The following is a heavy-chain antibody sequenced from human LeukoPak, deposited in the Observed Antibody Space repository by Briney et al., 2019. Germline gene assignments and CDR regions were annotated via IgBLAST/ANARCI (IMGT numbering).Heavy chain of an antibody. D-gene: IGHD6-13*01. Sequence: PSETLSLTCTVSGGSISSSSYYWGWVRQPPGQGLEWIGSIYYSGSTYYNPSLKSRVTISVDTSKNQFSLKLSSVTAADTAVYYCARLLLGQQLANYWGQGTLVTVSS. CDR3: ARLLLGQQLANY. V-gene: IGHV4-39*01. CDR2: IYYSGST. CDR1: GGSISSSSYY. J-gene: IGHJ4*02.